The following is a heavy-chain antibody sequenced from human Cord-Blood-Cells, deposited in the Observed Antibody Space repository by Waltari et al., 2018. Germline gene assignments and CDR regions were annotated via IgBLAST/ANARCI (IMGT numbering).Heavy chain of an antibody. V-gene: IGHV1-69*01. J-gene: IGHJ3*02. Sequence: QVQLVQPGAEAKKPGSSVTVSCNASGSTFSSYAISWVRQAPGQGLEWMGGIIPIFGTGNVGRKFEGRVTMTADESTGTDYIEVSSLRSEDSAVYYGATTPELGLPYDAFDIWGQGTMVTVSS. CDR2: IIPIFGTG. D-gene: IGHD7-27*01. CDR3: ATTPELGLPYDAFDI. CDR1: GSTFSSYA.